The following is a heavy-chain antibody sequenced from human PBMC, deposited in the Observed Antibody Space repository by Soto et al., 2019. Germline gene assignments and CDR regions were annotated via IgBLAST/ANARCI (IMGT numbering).Heavy chain of an antibody. J-gene: IGHJ4*02. CDR1: GYTFTSYD. V-gene: IGHV1-8*01. D-gene: IGHD5-12*01. CDR2: MNPNSGNT. CDR3: ATPLPNSGYRPFDY. Sequence: QVQLVQSGAEVKKPGASVKVSCKASGYTFTSYDINWVRQATGQGLEWMGWMNPNSGNTGYAQKFQGRVTITADESTSTAYMELSSLRSEDTAVYYCATPLPNSGYRPFDYWGQGTLVTVSS.